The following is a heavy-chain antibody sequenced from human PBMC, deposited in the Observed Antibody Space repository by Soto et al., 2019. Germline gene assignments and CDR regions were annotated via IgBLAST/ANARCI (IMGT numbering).Heavy chain of an antibody. D-gene: IGHD6-19*01. V-gene: IGHV3-23*01. Sequence: GGSLRLSCAASGFTFGSYAMGWVRQAPGKGLEWVSVLSDSGGTTYYADSVKGRFTISRDNSRNTLYLQMNRLRAEDTAVYFCAKDARRTSGWYYFDYWGQGALVTVSS. CDR1: GFTFGSYA. J-gene: IGHJ4*02. CDR3: AKDARRTSGWYYFDY. CDR2: LSDSGGTT.